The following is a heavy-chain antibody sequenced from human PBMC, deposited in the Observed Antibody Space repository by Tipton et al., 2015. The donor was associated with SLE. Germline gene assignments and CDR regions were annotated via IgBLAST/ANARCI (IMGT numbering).Heavy chain of an antibody. CDR2: IYYSGST. J-gene: IGHJ4*02. V-gene: IGHV4-39*07. D-gene: IGHD6-19*01. CDR1: GDSISDNSYY. Sequence: LRLSCTVSGDSISDNSYYWGWIRQPPGKGLEWIGNIYYSGSTYYNPSLKSRVTISVDTSLNQFSLRLTSVTAADTAVYYCASQMYSSGWYFDYWGQGTLVTVSS. CDR3: ASQMYSSGWYFDY.